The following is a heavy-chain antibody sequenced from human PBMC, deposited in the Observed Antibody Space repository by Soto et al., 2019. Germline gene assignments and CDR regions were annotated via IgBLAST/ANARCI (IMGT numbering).Heavy chain of an antibody. V-gene: IGHV1-46*01. Sequence: QAQLVQSGAEVKKPGASVKVSCKASGFSFSDYFMHWVRQAPGQGLEWMGIINPSGDSRNYAQKFQGRVPITRDTSTSTVYMDLSRLRYEDTAVYYCARDNSRNCGTPAASSWFHPWGQGTPVTVSS. CDR1: GFSFSDYF. D-gene: IGHD2-15*01. CDR2: INPSGDSR. CDR3: ARDNSRNCGTPAASSWFHP. J-gene: IGHJ5*02.